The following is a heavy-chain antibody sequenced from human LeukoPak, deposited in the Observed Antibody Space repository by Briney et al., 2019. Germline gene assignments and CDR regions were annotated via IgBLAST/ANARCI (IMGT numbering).Heavy chain of an antibody. CDR2: IYYSGST. CDR3: ARAHRRLWFGESVRADWFDP. Sequence: SETLSLTCTVSGGSISSSSYYWGWIRQPPGKGLEWIGSIYYSGSTYYNPSLKSRVTISVDTPKNQFSLKLSSVTAADTAVYYCARAHRRLWFGESVRADWFDPWGQGTLVTVSS. CDR1: GGSISSSSYY. D-gene: IGHD3-10*01. J-gene: IGHJ5*02. V-gene: IGHV4-39*07.